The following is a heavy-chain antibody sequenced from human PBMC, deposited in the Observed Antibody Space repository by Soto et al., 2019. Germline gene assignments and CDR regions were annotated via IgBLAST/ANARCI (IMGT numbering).Heavy chain of an antibody. CDR2: IYYSGST. J-gene: IGHJ6*02. Sequence: QVQLQESGPGLVKPSETLSLTCTVSGGSISSYYWSWIRQPPGEGLEWIGYIYYSGSTNYNPSLKSRVTISVDTSKNQFSLKLSSVTAADTAVYYCARGRYYYGSGSTLYYYYGMDVWGQGTTVTVSS. V-gene: IGHV4-59*01. CDR1: GGSISSYY. D-gene: IGHD3-10*01. CDR3: ARGRYYYGSGSTLYYYYGMDV.